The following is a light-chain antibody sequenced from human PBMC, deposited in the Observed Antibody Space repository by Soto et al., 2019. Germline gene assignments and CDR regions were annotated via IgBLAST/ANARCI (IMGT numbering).Light chain of an antibody. Sequence: DIQMTQSASSLSASVGDRVTIACQASEDMSSYLNWYQRKPGKAPKLLIYDASKLETGVPPRFSGSGSGTYFTFTISSLQPEDIATYYCQQYDNLPRLTFGGGTKVEIK. CDR1: EDMSSY. CDR2: DAS. V-gene: IGKV1-33*01. J-gene: IGKJ4*01. CDR3: QQYDNLPRLT.